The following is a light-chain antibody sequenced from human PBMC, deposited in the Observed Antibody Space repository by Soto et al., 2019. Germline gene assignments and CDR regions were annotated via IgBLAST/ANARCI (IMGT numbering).Light chain of an antibody. CDR1: QTVRNNY. Sequence: EFVLTQSPGTLSLSPGERATLSCRSSQTVRNNYLAWYQQKPGQAPRLLIYDASSRATGIPDRFSGSGSGTDFTFTINRLEPEDFAVYYCQQYATSPWTFGQGTRWIS. J-gene: IGKJ1*01. CDR3: QQYATSPWT. V-gene: IGKV3-20*01. CDR2: DAS.